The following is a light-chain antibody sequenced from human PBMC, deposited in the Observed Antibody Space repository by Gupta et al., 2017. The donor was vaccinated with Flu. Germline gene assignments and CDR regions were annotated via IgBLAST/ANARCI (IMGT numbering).Light chain of an antibody. CDR3: AAWDDSLRGRL. J-gene: IGLJ3*02. Sequence: QSVVTQPLSASGTPRQGVTIACFGGSSNIGSNYVYWYHQLPGTAPKLLIYRNDQRLSGVPDRFSGSKSGTSASLAISGLRSEDEANYYCAAWDDSLRGRLFGGGTKLTVL. CDR2: RND. V-gene: IGLV1-47*01. CDR1: SSNIGSNY.